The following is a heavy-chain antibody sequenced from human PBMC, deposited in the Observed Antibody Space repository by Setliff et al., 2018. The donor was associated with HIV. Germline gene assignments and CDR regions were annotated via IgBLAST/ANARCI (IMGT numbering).Heavy chain of an antibody. CDR3: ARDPTVGSPDYFDF. Sequence: LSCAATGFTFDSYVLHWVRQAPGKGLEWVAVMSIHGNVIIYADSVEGRFTISRDNSRNRLFLQMNSLRVEDTAVYYCARDPTVGSPDYFDFWGQGTLVTVSS. CDR2: MSIHGNVI. D-gene: IGHD1-26*01. V-gene: IGHV3-30*03. J-gene: IGHJ4*02. CDR1: GFTFDSYV.